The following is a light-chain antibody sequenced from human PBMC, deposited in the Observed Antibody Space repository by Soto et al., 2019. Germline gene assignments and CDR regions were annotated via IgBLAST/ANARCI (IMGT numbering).Light chain of an antibody. CDR2: RDS. Sequence: QSVLTQPPSTSGAPGQRVTISCSGSSSNIGGNTVNWYQQLPGTAPKLLMYRDSQRPSGVPDRFSGSKSGTSASLAISGLQSEDEAEYYCASWDDSLKALLFGGGTQLTVL. CDR3: ASWDDSLKALL. CDR1: SSNIGGNT. J-gene: IGLJ3*02. V-gene: IGLV1-44*01.